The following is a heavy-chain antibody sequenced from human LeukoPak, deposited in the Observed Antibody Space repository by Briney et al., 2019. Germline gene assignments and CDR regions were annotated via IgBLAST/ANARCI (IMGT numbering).Heavy chain of an antibody. CDR3: ARASRSGYDN. CDR2: ISHSSDAI. V-gene: IGHV3-48*02. J-gene: IGHJ4*02. Sequence: GGSLRLSCAASGFTFSTYGMNWVRQAPGKGLEWVSYISHSSDAIYYVDSVRDRFSISRDNAKNSLCLHMNSLRDEDTAVYYCARASRSGYDNWGQGTLVTVS. D-gene: IGHD3-22*01. CDR1: GFTFSTYG.